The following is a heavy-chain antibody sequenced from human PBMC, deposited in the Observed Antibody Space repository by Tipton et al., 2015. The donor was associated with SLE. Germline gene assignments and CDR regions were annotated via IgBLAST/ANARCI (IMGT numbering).Heavy chain of an antibody. Sequence: SLRLSCAASAFSVSAYHLTWVRQAPGKGLEWVSVRYIGGGTDYADSVQGLFTFSRDSSENTLYLQMNNLRAEDTAVYYCASLERYSGYDWPFDYWGQGTLVTVSS. V-gene: IGHV3-53*05. D-gene: IGHD5-12*01. J-gene: IGHJ4*02. CDR2: RYIGGGT. CDR3: ASLERYSGYDWPFDY. CDR1: AFSVSAYH.